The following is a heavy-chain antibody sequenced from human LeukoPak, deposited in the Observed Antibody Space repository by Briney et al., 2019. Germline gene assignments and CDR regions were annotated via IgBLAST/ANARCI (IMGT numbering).Heavy chain of an antibody. Sequence: SETLSLTCTGSGGSISSSSYYWGWICQPPGKGLEWIGSIYYSGSTYYNPSLKSRVTISVDTSKNQFSLKLSSVTAADTAVYYCARVIRDGYTDKPSSFDYWGQGTLVTVSS. CDR2: IYYSGST. J-gene: IGHJ4*02. CDR1: GGSISSSSYY. V-gene: IGHV4-39*07. D-gene: IGHD5-24*01. CDR3: ARVIRDGYTDKPSSFDY.